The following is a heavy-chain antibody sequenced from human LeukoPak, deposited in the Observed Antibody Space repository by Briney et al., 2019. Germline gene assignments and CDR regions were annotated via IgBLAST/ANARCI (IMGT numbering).Heavy chain of an antibody. Sequence: SETLSLTCTVSGGSISSSSYYWGWIRQPPGKGLEWIGSIYYSGSTYYNPSLKSRVTISVDTSKNQFSLKLSSVTAADTAVYYCASDSGSYYAFDIWGQGTMVTVSS. V-gene: IGHV4-39*01. D-gene: IGHD1-26*01. J-gene: IGHJ3*02. CDR1: GGSISSSSYY. CDR2: IYYSGST. CDR3: ASDSGSYYAFDI.